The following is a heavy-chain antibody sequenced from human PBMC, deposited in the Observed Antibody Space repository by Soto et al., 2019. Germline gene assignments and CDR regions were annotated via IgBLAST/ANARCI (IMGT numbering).Heavy chain of an antibody. Sequence: PGESLKISCKGSGYSFTSYWISWVRQVPGKGLEWMGRIDPSDSYTNYSPSFKGHVTISADKSISTAYLQWSSLKASDTAMYYCARDYYYGSGSYYLRLAFDIWGQGTMVTVSS. CDR3: ARDYYYGSGSYYLRLAFDI. J-gene: IGHJ3*02. D-gene: IGHD3-10*01. V-gene: IGHV5-10-1*01. CDR1: GYSFTSYW. CDR2: IDPSDSYT.